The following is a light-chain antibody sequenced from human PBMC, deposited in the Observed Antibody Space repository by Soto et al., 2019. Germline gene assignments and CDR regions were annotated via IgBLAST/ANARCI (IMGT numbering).Light chain of an antibody. CDR2: DVN. Sequence: QSVLTQPASVSGSPGQSITISCTGTSSDIGGYNSVSWYQQHPGKAPKLMIYDVNNRPLGVSDRFSGSKSGNTASLTISGLQAEDEAEYFCSSDTSRKTPVFGGGTKLTVL. CDR1: SSDIGGYNS. J-gene: IGLJ2*01. V-gene: IGLV2-14*03. CDR3: SSDTSRKTPV.